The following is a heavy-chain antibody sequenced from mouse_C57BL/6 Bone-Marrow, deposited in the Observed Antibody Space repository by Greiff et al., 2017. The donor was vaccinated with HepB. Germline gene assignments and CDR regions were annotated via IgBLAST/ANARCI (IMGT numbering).Heavy chain of an antibody. J-gene: IGHJ2*01. CDR3: ARSRDYGDYFDY. CDR2: IDPSDSYT. Sequence: QVQLQQPGAELVMPGASVKLSCKASGYTFTSYWMHGVKQRPGQGLGWIGEIDPSDSYTNYNQKFKGKSTLTVDKSSSTAYMQLSSLTSEDSAVYYCARSRDYGDYFDYWGQGTTLTVSS. D-gene: IGHD2-4*01. CDR1: GYTFTSYW. V-gene: IGHV1-69*01.